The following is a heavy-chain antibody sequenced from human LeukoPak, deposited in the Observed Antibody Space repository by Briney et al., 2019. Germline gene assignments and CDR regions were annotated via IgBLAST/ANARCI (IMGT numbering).Heavy chain of an antibody. V-gene: IGHV3-7*04. D-gene: IGHD3-10*01. CDR2: IKQDGSEA. CDR1: EFTFNRYW. Sequence: GGSLRLSRAASEFTFNRYWMSWVRQAPGKGLQWVANIKQDGSEAHYVDSVKGRFTISRDNAKNSLSLQMNSLNVDDTGVYFCTRDALFGSGRTHLDFWSQGTLVSVSS. J-gene: IGHJ4*02. CDR3: TRDALFGSGRTHLDF.